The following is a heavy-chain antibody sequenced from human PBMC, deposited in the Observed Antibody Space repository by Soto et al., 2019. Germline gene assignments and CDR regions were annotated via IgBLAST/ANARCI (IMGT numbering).Heavy chain of an antibody. Sequence: SETLSLTCTVSGGSISSSSYYWGWIRQPPGKGLEWIGSIYYSGSTYYNPSLKSRVTISVDTSKSQFSLKLSSVTAADTAVYYCAGEAIYYGSGRYLYYFDYWGQGTLVTVSS. CDR1: GGSISSSSYY. V-gene: IGHV4-39*02. D-gene: IGHD3-10*01. CDR3: AGEAIYYGSGRYLYYFDY. CDR2: IYYSGST. J-gene: IGHJ4*02.